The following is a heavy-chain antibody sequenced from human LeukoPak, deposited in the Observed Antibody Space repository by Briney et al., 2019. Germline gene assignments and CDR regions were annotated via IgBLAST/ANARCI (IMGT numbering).Heavy chain of an antibody. V-gene: IGHV1-46*01. J-gene: IGHJ3*02. CDR2: INPSGGST. D-gene: IGHD5-12*01. CDR3: ARDLPRDIVATIGAFDI. Sequence: ASVKVSCKASGYTFTSYYMHWVRQAPGQGLEWMGIINPSGGSTSYAQKFQGRVTMTRDMSTSTVYMELSSLRSEDTAVYYCARDLPRDIVATIGAFDIWGQGTMVTVSS. CDR1: GYTFTSYY.